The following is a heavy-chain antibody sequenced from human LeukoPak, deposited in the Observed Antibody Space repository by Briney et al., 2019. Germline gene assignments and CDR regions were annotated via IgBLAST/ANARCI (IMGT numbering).Heavy chain of an antibody. Sequence: RAGGSLRLSCAASGFTFSSYSMNWVRQAPGKGLEWVSFISSSSSTIYYADSVKGRFTISRDNAKNSLYLQMNSLRDDDTAVYYCARASFQRWLQLGGDWGQGTLVTVSS. CDR2: ISSSSSTI. CDR1: GFTFSSYS. CDR3: ARASFQRWLQLGGD. D-gene: IGHD5-24*01. V-gene: IGHV3-48*02. J-gene: IGHJ4*02.